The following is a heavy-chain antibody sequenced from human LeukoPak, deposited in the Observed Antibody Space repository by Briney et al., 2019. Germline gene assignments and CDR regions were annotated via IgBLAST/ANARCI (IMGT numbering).Heavy chain of an antibody. V-gene: IGHV3-30-3*01. J-gene: IGHJ3*02. CDR1: GFTFSSYA. Sequence: GGSLRLSCAASGFTFSSYAMHWVRQAPDKGLEWVAVISYDGSNKYYADSVKGRFTISRDNSKNTLYLQMNSLRAEDTAVYYCARDGLTMIAVGGAFDIWGQGTMVTVSS. D-gene: IGHD3-22*01. CDR2: ISYDGSNK. CDR3: ARDGLTMIAVGGAFDI.